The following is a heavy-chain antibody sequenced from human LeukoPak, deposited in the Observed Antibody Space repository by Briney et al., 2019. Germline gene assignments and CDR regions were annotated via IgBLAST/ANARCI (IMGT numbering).Heavy chain of an antibody. Sequence: GGSLRLSCAASGFTFSDYYMSWIRQAPGKGPEWVSYISSSGSTIYYADSVKGRFTISRDNAKNSLYLQMNSLRAEDTAVYYCARDRGYCSSTSCYRILYYYGMDVWGQGTTVTVSS. CDR2: ISSSGSTI. CDR1: GFTFSDYY. CDR3: ARDRGYCSSTSCYRILYYYGMDV. V-gene: IGHV3-11*01. J-gene: IGHJ6*02. D-gene: IGHD2-2*01.